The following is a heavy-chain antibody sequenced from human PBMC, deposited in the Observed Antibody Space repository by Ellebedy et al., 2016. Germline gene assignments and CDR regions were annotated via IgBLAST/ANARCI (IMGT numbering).Heavy chain of an antibody. CDR1: GFTFDGYA. D-gene: IGHD6-19*01. Sequence: GGSLRLSCAASGFTFDGYAMHWVRQTPGKGLVWVSHINSDGSDTRYADSVKGRFTISRDNSKNMLYLQMNSLRAEDTAVYHCARDPAGTRVTLDHWGQGTLVTVSS. V-gene: IGHV3-74*01. CDR2: INSDGSDT. J-gene: IGHJ4*02. CDR3: ARDPAGTRVTLDH.